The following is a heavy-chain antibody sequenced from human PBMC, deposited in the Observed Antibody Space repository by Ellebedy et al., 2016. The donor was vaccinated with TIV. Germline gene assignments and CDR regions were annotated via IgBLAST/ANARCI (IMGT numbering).Heavy chain of an antibody. CDR1: GYSFTSYW. V-gene: IGHV5-51*01. Sequence: GGSLRLXCKGSGYSFTSYWIGWVRQMPGKGLEWMGIIYPGDSDTRYSPSFQGQVTISADKSISTAYLQWSSLKASDTAMYYCARNMGDYSNPKGYYYGMDVWGQGTTVTVSS. J-gene: IGHJ6*02. D-gene: IGHD4-11*01. CDR3: ARNMGDYSNPKGYYYGMDV. CDR2: IYPGDSDT.